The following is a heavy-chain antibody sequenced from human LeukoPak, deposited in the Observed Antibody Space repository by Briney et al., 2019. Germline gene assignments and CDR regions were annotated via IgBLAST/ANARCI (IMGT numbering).Heavy chain of an antibody. Sequence: PSETLSLTCTVSGGSISSGDYYWSWIRQPPGKGLEWIGYIYYSGSTYYNPSLKSRVTISVDTSKSQFSLKLSSVTAADTAVYYCARELGGNYFDYWGQGTLVTVSS. J-gene: IGHJ4*02. CDR3: ARELGGNYFDY. CDR2: IYYSGST. CDR1: GGSISSGDYY. V-gene: IGHV4-30-4*01. D-gene: IGHD2-15*01.